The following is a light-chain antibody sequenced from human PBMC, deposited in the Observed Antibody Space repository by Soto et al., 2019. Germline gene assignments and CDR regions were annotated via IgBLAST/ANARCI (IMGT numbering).Light chain of an antibody. V-gene: IGKV3-15*01. CDR2: DAS. J-gene: IGKJ5*01. Sequence: EIVMTQSPATLSASPGERPTLSCRASQSVSSNLAWHQQRPGQXPRXXMYDASTRATGIPARFSGSGSGTEITITISSLQSEDFEVYYCQQYHNWPITFGQGTRLEIK. CDR1: QSVSSN. CDR3: QQYHNWPIT.